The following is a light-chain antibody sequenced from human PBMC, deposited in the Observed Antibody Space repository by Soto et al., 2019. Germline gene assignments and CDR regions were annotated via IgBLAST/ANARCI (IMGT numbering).Light chain of an antibody. Sequence: EIVLTQSPATLSLSPGERATLSCRASQSVASYLAWYQQKPGQAPRLLIYDASNRATGIPARFSGSGSGTDFTLTISSLEPEDFAVYYCQQRGNWPPTFGQGTKLEIK. CDR3: QQRGNWPPT. CDR1: QSVASY. J-gene: IGKJ2*01. V-gene: IGKV3-11*01. CDR2: DAS.